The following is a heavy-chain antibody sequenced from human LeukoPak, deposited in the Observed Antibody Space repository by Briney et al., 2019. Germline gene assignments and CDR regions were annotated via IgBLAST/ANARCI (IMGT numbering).Heavy chain of an antibody. D-gene: IGHD3-3*01. Sequence: GASVKDSSKASGYTSTSYGISWGRQAPGQGLWWRGWISAYNDNTNYAPKLQCRVTLTPDASTSTAYMELRSLRSDDTAVYYCARVVTIFGVVALWSSPGFWFDPWGQGTLVTVSS. V-gene: IGHV1-18*01. CDR2: ISAYNDNT. CDR1: GYTSTSYG. J-gene: IGHJ5*02. CDR3: ARVVTIFGVVALWSSPGFWFDP.